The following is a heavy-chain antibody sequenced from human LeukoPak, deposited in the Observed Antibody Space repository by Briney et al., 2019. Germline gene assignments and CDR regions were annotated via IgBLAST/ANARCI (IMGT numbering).Heavy chain of an antibody. Sequence: GGSLRLSCAASGFTFSSYAMHWVRQAPGKGLEYVSAISSNGGSTYYANSVKGRFTISRDNSKNTLYLQMGSLRAEGMAVYYCARSPAGAPFDYWGQGTLVTVSS. CDR3: ARSPAGAPFDY. CDR1: GFTFSSYA. V-gene: IGHV3-64*01. D-gene: IGHD1-26*01. CDR2: ISSNGGST. J-gene: IGHJ4*02.